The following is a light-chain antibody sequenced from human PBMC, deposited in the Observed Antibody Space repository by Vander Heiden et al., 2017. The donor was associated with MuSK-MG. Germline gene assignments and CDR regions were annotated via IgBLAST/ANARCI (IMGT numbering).Light chain of an antibody. CDR2: FKTDSDK. CDR3: MIWHSSSWV. J-gene: IGLJ3*02. V-gene: IGLV5-45*02. CDR1: SVIYVDSYR. Sequence: QAVLTQPSSLSASPGGSASLTCTLRSVIYVDSYRIYWYQQRPGSPPRYLLRFKTDSDKHLGSEVPSRFSGSKDASANAGILVISGLQSEDEADYYCMIWHSSSWVFGGGTRLTVL.